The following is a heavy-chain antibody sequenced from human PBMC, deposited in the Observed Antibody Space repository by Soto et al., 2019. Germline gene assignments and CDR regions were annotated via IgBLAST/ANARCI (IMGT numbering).Heavy chain of an antibody. V-gene: IGHV3-23*01. CDR2: ISGSGGST. CDR3: AKEAYGNPQPY. Sequence: GRSLRLPYAASGCTFSSYPMSWVRQAPGKGLEWVSCISGSGGSTYYADSVKGRFTISRDNSKNTLYLQMNSLRAEDTAVYYCAKEAYGNPQPYWSRGTLVTVSS. D-gene: IGHD3-10*01. J-gene: IGHJ4*02. CDR1: GCTFSSYP.